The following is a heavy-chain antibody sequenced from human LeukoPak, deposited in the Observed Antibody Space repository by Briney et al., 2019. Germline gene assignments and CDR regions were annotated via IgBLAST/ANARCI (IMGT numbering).Heavy chain of an antibody. V-gene: IGHV3-30*18. CDR3: AKVGGDYYASGSYLNYYYYYMDV. CDR2: ISYDGSNK. D-gene: IGHD3-10*01. J-gene: IGHJ6*03. Sequence: GGSLRLSCAASGFTFSSYGMHWVRQAPGKGLEWVAVISYDGSNKYYGDSVKGRFTITRDNSKNTLYLQMNSLRAEDTAVYYCAKVGGDYYASGSYLNYYYYYMDVWGKGTTVTVSS. CDR1: GFTFSSYG.